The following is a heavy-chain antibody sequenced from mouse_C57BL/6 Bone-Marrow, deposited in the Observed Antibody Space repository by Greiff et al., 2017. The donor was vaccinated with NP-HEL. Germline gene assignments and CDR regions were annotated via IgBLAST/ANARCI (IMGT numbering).Heavy chain of an antibody. Sequence: DVKLVESGGDLVKPGGSLKLSCAASGFTFSSYGMSWVRQTPDKRLEWVATISSGGSYTYYTDSVKGRFTISRDNAKNTLYLQMSSLKSEDTAMYYCARHYYAMDYWGQGTSVTVSS. CDR1: GFTFSSYG. V-gene: IGHV5-6*02. J-gene: IGHJ4*01. CDR3: ARHYYAMDY. CDR2: ISSGGSYT.